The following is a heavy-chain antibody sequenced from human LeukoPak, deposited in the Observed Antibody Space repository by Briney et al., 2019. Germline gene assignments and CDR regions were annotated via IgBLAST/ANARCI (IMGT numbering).Heavy chain of an antibody. CDR1: GFTFSNAW. D-gene: IGHD1-26*01. CDR3: AKSQDGGRLFHFDY. V-gene: IGHV3-15*01. CDR2: IKSKTDGGTT. J-gene: IGHJ4*02. Sequence: GGSLRLSCAASGFTFSNAWMSWVRQAPGKGLEWVGRIKSKTDGGTTDYAAPVKGRFTISRDDSKNTLYLKMNSLKTEDTAVYFCAKSQDGGRLFHFDYWGQGTLVTVSS.